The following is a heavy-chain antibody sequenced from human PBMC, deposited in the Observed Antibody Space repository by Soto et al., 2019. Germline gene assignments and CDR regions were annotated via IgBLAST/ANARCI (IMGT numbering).Heavy chain of an antibody. CDR1: GYTFAYYE. Sequence: QVQLVQSGAEVKKPGASVKVSCKASGYTFAYYEITWVRQAPGQGLEWMGWISAYSGNRNYAQKLQGRLTMTTDTSTTTASMELRSLTSDDTAVYYCARVVKAGDYGDYGKYYFDYWGHGTLVTVSS. V-gene: IGHV1-18*04. CDR3: ARVVKAGDYGDYGKYYFDY. D-gene: IGHD4-17*01. J-gene: IGHJ4*01. CDR2: ISAYSGNR.